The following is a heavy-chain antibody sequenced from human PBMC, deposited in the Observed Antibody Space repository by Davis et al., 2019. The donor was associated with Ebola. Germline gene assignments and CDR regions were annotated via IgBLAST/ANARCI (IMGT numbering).Heavy chain of an antibody. V-gene: IGHV4-34*01. CDR3: ARGQYSYGLRPYYYYYYGMDV. CDR2: INHSGST. CDR1: GGSFSAYY. Sequence: SETLSLTCAVYGGSFSAYYWSWIRQPPGKGLEWIGEINHSGSTNYNPSLKSRVTISVDTSKNQFSLKLSSVTAADTAVYYCARGQYSYGLRPYYYYYYGMDVWGQGTTVTVSS. J-gene: IGHJ6*02. D-gene: IGHD5-18*01.